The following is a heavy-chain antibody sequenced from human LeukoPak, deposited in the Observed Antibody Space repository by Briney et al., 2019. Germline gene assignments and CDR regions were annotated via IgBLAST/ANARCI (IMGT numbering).Heavy chain of an antibody. CDR3: ARVGTASSDY. V-gene: IGHV3-48*04. CDR1: GFTFSSYW. J-gene: IGHJ4*02. Sequence: PGGSLRLSCAASGFTFSSYWMNWVRQAPGKGLEWVSFISGSGTTIYYADSVKGRFTISRDNAKSSLFLQMNSLRPEDTAVYYCARVGTASSDYWGQGTLVTVSS. D-gene: IGHD2-21*02. CDR2: ISGSGTTI.